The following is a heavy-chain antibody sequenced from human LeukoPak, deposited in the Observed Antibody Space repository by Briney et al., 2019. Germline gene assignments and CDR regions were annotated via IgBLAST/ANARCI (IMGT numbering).Heavy chain of an antibody. Sequence: SETLSLTCTVSGGSISSSSYYWGWIRQPPGKGLEWIGSIYYSGSTYYNPPLKSRVTISVDTSKNQFSLKLSSVTAADTAVYYCATHPLQAIDYWGQGTLVTVSS. CDR1: GGSISSSSYY. D-gene: IGHD4-11*01. V-gene: IGHV4-39*01. J-gene: IGHJ4*02. CDR3: ATHPLQAIDY. CDR2: IYYSGST.